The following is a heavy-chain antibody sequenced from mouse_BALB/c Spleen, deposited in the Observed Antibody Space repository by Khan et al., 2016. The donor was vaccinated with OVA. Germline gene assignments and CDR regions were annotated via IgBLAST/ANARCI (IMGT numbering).Heavy chain of an antibody. D-gene: IGHD4-1*01. J-gene: IGHJ4*01. Sequence: QVRLQQSGAELMKPGASVKISCKTTGYTFSNYWIEWIKQRPGHGLEWIGEILPGRGNINYNEKFKGKATFTADTSSNIAYMQLNSLTSEDSAVXYCARGAGTTYGMDYWGQGTSVTVSS. V-gene: IGHV1-9*01. CDR3: ARGAGTTYGMDY. CDR1: GYTFSNYW. CDR2: ILPGRGNI.